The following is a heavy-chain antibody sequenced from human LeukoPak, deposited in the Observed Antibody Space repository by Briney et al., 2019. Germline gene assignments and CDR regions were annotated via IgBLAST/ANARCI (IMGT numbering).Heavy chain of an antibody. V-gene: IGHV5-51*01. CDR2: IYPADSTA. J-gene: IGHJ4*02. Sequence: GGSLKISCKASGYSFTTYWIGWVRQMPGKGLEWMGIIYPADSTAHYSTSFQGPVTISVDKSINTTYLQWSRLKASVTAMYYCARHPESGYSGYESDYWGQGTLVTVSS. CDR3: ARHPESGYSGYESDY. CDR1: GYSFTTYW. D-gene: IGHD5-12*01.